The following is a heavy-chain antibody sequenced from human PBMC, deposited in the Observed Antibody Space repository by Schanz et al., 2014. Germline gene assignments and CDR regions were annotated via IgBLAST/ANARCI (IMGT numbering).Heavy chain of an antibody. V-gene: IGHV3-48*01. Sequence: EVQLVESGGGWVQPGGSLRLSCAASGFTFSDYSMNWVRQAPGKGPEWVSYITYNGGTIYYADSVKGRFTISRDNAKNSLYLQMNSLRAEDTAVYFCAKIERNEDWGQGTLVTVSS. J-gene: IGHJ4*02. CDR1: GFTFSDYS. CDR3: AKIERNED. CDR2: ITYNGGTI. D-gene: IGHD1-1*01.